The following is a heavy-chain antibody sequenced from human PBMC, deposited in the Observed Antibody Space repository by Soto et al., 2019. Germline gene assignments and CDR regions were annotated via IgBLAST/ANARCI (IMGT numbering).Heavy chain of an antibody. CDR2: ISAYNGNT. J-gene: IGHJ5*02. Sequence: ASVKVSCKASGYTFTSYGISWVRQAPGQGLEWMGWISAYNGNTNYAQKLQGRVTMTTDTSTSTAYMELRSLRSDDTAVYYCARGRGLELRTPYSRYNWFDPWGQGTLVTVSS. CDR1: GYTFTSYG. V-gene: IGHV1-18*01. CDR3: ARGRGLELRTPYSRYNWFDP. D-gene: IGHD7-27*01.